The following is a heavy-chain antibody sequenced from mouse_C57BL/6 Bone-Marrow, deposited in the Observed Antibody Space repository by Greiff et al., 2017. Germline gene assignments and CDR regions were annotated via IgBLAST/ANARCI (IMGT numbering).Heavy chain of an antibody. V-gene: IGHV2-6*01. J-gene: IGHJ4*01. CDR3: ASLHYGSSYGAMDY. CDR1: GFSLTSYG. CDR2: IWGVGST. Sequence: QVQLKESGPGLVAPSQSLSITCTVSGFSLTSYGVDWVRQSPGKGLEWLGVIWGVGSTNSNSALKSRLSISKDNSKSQVFLKMNSLQTDDTAMYYCASLHYGSSYGAMDYWGQGTSVTVSS. D-gene: IGHD1-1*01.